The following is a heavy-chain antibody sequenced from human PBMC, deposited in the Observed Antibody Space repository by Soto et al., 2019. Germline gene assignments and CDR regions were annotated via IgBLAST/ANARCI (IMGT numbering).Heavy chain of an antibody. D-gene: IGHD1-26*01. CDR3: ASVLGWEPQDDAFDI. J-gene: IGHJ3*02. V-gene: IGHV3-33*01. CDR2: IWYDGSNK. CDR1: GFTFSSYG. Sequence: QVQLVESGGGVVQPGRSLRLSCAASGFTFSSYGRHWVRQAPGKGLEWVAVIWYDGSNKYYADSVKGRFTISRDNSKTTFCLQMNSLIAEAMAAYYGASVLGWEPQDDAFDIWCQVIMV.